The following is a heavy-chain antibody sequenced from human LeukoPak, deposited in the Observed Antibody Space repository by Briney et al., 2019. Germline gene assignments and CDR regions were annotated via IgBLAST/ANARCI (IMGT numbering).Heavy chain of an antibody. CDR2: ISYDGSDK. J-gene: IGHJ6*02. Sequence: GGSLRLSCAASGFTFSSYAMHWVRQAPGKGLEWVAVISYDGSDKYYVDSVKGRFTISRDNSKNTLYLQMNSLRAEDTAVYYCARDVVGSSNNGMDVWGQGTTVTVSS. D-gene: IGHD6-13*01. CDR3: ARDVVGSSNNGMDV. V-gene: IGHV3-30-3*01. CDR1: GFTFSSYA.